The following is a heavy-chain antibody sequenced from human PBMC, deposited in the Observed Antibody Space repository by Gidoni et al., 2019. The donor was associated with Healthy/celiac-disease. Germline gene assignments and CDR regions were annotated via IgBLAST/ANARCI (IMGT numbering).Heavy chain of an antibody. CDR1: GFTFSSYG. Sequence: QVQLVESGGGVVQPGRSLRLSCAASGFTFSSYGMHWVRQAPGKGLEWVAVISYDGSNKYYADSVKGRFTISRDNSKNTLYLQMNSLRAEDTAVYYCANAGSGRPFDYWGQGTLVTVSS. CDR3: ANAGSGRPFDY. CDR2: ISYDGSNK. D-gene: IGHD1-26*01. V-gene: IGHV3-30*18. J-gene: IGHJ4*02.